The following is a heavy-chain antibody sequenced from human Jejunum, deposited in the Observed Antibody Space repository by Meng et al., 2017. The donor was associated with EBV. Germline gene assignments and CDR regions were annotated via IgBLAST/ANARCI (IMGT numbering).Heavy chain of an antibody. V-gene: IGHV3-23*01. D-gene: IGHD4-17*01. CDR2: ISGSGGKT. J-gene: IGHJ4*02. CDR3: ANAATVTPRDY. Sequence: EVQLLESXXGLVQPGGXLRLSCAASGFSFSSYAMTWVRQAPGKGLEWVSAISGSGGKTYYADSVKGRFTISRDNSKNTLYLQMNSLRAEDTAVYYCANAATVTPRDYWGQGTLVTVSS. CDR1: GFSFSSYA.